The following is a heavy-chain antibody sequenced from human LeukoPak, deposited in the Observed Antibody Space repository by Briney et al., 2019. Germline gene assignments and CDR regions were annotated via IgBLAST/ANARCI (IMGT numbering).Heavy chain of an antibody. CDR2: ISSSSSYI. V-gene: IGHV3-21*01. J-gene: IGHJ6*02. D-gene: IGHD6-19*01. Sequence: GGSLRLSCAASGFTFSSYSMNWVRQAPGKGLEWVSSISSSSSYIYYADSVKGRLTISRDNAKNSLYLQMNSLRAEDTAVYYCARVSSGWRMDVWGQGTTVTVSS. CDR3: ARVSSGWRMDV. CDR1: GFTFSSYS.